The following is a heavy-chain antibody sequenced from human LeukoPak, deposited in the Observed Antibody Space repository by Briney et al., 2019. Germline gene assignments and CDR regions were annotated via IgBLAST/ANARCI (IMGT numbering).Heavy chain of an antibody. Sequence: ASVKVSCKASGYTFTSYGLSWVRQAPGQGPEWMGWIRIYNGNTKFAQSFRGRVTLTRDTTTSTAYMELRNLKSDDTAVYFCARDPPLYDGTGWWFDPWGQGTLVTVSS. CDR3: ARDPPLYDGTGWWFDP. J-gene: IGHJ5*02. V-gene: IGHV1-18*01. D-gene: IGHD3-22*01. CDR1: GYTFTSYG. CDR2: IRIYNGNT.